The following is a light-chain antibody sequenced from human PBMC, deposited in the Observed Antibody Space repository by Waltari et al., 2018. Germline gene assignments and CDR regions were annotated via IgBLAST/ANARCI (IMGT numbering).Light chain of an antibody. Sequence: EIVMTQSPATLSVSPGERATLSCRASQSVSSNFAWYQQKPGQAPRLLIYGAYTRATGIPARFSVSGSGTEFTLTISSMQSEDFAVYYCQQYNKWPWTFGQGTKVEIK. CDR3: QQYNKWPWT. CDR1: QSVSSN. J-gene: IGKJ1*01. V-gene: IGKV3-15*01. CDR2: GAY.